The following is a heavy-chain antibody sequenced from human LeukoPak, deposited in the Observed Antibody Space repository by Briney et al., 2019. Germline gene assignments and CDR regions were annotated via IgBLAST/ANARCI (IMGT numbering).Heavy chain of an antibody. CDR3: ARTPRGGATVPNFDY. D-gene: IGHD1-26*01. J-gene: IGHJ4*02. CDR2: IYYSGSA. V-gene: IGHV4-59*01. Sequence: SETLSLTCTVSGGSISSYYWSWIRQPPGKGLEWIGYIYYSGSANYNPSLKSRVTISVDTSKNQFSLKLSSVTAADAAVYYCARTPRGGATVPNFDYWGQGTLVTVSS. CDR1: GGSISSYY.